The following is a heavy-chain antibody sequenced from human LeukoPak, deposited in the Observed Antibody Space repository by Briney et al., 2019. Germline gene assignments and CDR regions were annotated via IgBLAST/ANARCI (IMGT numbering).Heavy chain of an antibody. V-gene: IGHV3-30-3*01. CDR2: ISYDGSNK. Sequence: PXKGLXXVAVISYDGSNKYYADSVKGRFTISRDNSKNTLYLQMNSLRAEDTAVYYCARDWSETVTYFDYWGQGTLVTVSS. J-gene: IGHJ4*02. CDR3: ARDWSETVTYFDY. D-gene: IGHD4-11*01.